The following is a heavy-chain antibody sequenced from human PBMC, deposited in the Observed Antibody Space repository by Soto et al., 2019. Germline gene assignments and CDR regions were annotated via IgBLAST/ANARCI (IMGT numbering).Heavy chain of an antibody. Sequence: QVQLVESGGGVVQPGRSLRLSCAASGFTFSNYGMHWVRQAPGKGLEWVAVIWYDGSNKYYADSVKGRFTISRDNSKNTLYLQMNSLRAEDTAVYYCPINSAATTPFDYWGQGTLVTVSS. CDR1: GFTFSNYG. CDR3: PINSAATTPFDY. D-gene: IGHD5-12*01. V-gene: IGHV3-33*01. CDR2: IWYDGSNK. J-gene: IGHJ4*02.